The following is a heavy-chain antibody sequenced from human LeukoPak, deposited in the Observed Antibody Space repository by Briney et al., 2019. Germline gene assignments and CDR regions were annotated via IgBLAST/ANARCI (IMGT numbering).Heavy chain of an antibody. CDR2: INPNSGGT. J-gene: IGHJ4*02. CDR1: GYTFTGYY. V-gene: IGHV1-2*02. Sequence: ASVKVSCKASGYTFTGYYMHWVRQAPGQGLEWMGWINPNSGGTNYAQKFQGRVTITRNTSISTAYMELSSLRSEDTAVYYCARPYYDSSGYYYFDYWGQGTLVTVSS. D-gene: IGHD3-22*01. CDR3: ARPYYDSSGYYYFDY.